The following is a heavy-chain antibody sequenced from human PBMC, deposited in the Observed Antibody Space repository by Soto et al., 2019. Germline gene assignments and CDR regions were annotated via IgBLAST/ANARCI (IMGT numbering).Heavy chain of an antibody. Sequence: EVQLVESGGGLVQPGGSLRLSCAASGFTFSSYAMHWVRQAQGKGLDYVSAISSNGGSTYYANSVMGRFPISRDNSQNTLYLQMGSLRAEDMAVYYCARGSNRYPCDYWGQGTLVTVSS. J-gene: IGHJ4*02. CDR2: ISSNGGST. CDR1: GFTFSSYA. CDR3: ARGSNRYPCDY. D-gene: IGHD1-26*01. V-gene: IGHV3-64*01.